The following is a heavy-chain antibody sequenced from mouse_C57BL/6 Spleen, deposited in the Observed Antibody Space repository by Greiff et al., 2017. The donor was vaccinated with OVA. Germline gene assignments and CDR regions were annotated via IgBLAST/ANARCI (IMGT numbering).Heavy chain of an antibody. J-gene: IGHJ3*01. Sequence: QVQLQQPGAELVKPGASVKLSCKASGYTFTSYWMHWVKQRPGQGLEWIGMIHPNSGSTNYNEKFKSKATLTVDKSSSTAYMQLSSLTSEDSAVYYCARHYDDHGGFAYWGQGTLVTVSA. V-gene: IGHV1-64*01. CDR3: ARHYDDHGGFAY. CDR2: IHPNSGST. CDR1: GYTFTSYW. D-gene: IGHD2-4*01.